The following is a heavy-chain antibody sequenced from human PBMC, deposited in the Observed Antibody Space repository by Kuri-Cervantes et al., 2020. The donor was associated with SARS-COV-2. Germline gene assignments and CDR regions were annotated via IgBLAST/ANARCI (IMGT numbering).Heavy chain of an antibody. CDR3: AKIPGSGYLLHYYYMDV. J-gene: IGHJ6*03. Sequence: GESLKISCAASGFTFSSYAMSWVRQAPGKGLEWVANIKQDGSEKYYVDSVKGRFTISRDNSKNTLYLQMNSLRAEDTAVYYCAKIPGSGYLLHYYYMDVWGKGTTVTVSS. V-gene: IGHV3-7*03. CDR1: GFTFSSYA. CDR2: IKQDGSEK. D-gene: IGHD3-3*01.